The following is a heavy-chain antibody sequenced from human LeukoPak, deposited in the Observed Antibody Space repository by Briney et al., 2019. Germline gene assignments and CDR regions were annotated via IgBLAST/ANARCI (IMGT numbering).Heavy chain of an antibody. CDR2: IYYSGST. Sequence: PSETLSLTCTVSGGSISSYYWSWIRQPPGKGLEWIGYIYYSGSTNYNPSLKSRVTISVDTSKNQFSLKLSSVTAADTAVYYCARGPTTVDWYFDLWGRGTLVTVSS. D-gene: IGHD4-23*01. V-gene: IGHV4-59*12. J-gene: IGHJ2*01. CDR3: ARGPTTVDWYFDL. CDR1: GGSISSYY.